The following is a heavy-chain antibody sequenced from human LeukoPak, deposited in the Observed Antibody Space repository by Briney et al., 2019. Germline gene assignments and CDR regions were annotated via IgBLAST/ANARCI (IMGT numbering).Heavy chain of an antibody. CDR3: ARTTYCGGDCYYHAPYYFDY. D-gene: IGHD2-21*02. V-gene: IGHV3-7*03. CDR2: IKQDGSEK. Sequence: GGSLRLSCAASGFTFSSYWMSWVRQAPGKGLEWVANIKQDGSEKYYVDSVKGRFTISRDNAKNSLYLQMNSLRAEDTAVYYCARTTYCGGDCYYHAPYYFDYWGQGTLVTVSS. CDR1: GFTFSSYW. J-gene: IGHJ4*02.